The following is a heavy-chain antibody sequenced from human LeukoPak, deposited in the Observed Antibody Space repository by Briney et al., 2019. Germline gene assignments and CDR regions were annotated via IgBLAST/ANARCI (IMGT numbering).Heavy chain of an antibody. Sequence: PGGSLRLSCAASGFTFSTYAMNWVRQAPGKGLEWVSYISTGSSSIYYADSVKGRFTISRDNAKNSLYLQMNSLRDEDMAVYYCARGGSGYGDYYYFYGMDVWGQRTTVTVSS. J-gene: IGHJ6*02. CDR2: ISTGSSSI. V-gene: IGHV3-48*02. CDR3: ARGGSGYGDYYYFYGMDV. CDR1: GFTFSTYA. D-gene: IGHD3-22*01.